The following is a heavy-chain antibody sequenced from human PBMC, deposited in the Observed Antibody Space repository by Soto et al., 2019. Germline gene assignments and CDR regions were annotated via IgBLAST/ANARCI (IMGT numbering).Heavy chain of an antibody. J-gene: IGHJ3*01. CDR3: ASSPSNDAFEL. CDR1: GASISSGDHY. V-gene: IGHV4-30-4*01. D-gene: IGHD6-6*01. CDR2: LYYSGST. Sequence: QGQLQESGPGVVRPSQTLSLTCTVSGASISSGDHYLTWIRQPPGKGQEWLGYLYYSGSTFYNPSLNSRVTMSIGMSKSQFSLNLRSVTAGVTAVFFFASSPSNDAFELWGQATVVSVSS.